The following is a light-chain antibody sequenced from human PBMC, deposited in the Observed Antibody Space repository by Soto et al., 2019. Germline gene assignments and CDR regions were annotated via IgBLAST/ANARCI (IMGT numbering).Light chain of an antibody. CDR1: QSVGSNY. CDR2: GAS. V-gene: IGKV3-20*01. Sequence: IVLTQSPGTLSLSPGERATLSCRASQSVGSNYLAWYQQKPGQAPRLLIYGASSRATGIPDRFSGSGSGTVFTLTIRRQQAEDFAFYYCQHDGTAAYTFGQGTKLEIK. J-gene: IGKJ2*01. CDR3: QHDGTAAYT.